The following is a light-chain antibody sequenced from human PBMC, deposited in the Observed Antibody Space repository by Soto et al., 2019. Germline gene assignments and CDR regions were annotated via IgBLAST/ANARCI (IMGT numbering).Light chain of an antibody. CDR3: GTRDSTLNVWV. CDR1: SSNVGHES. V-gene: IGLV1-51*01. Sequence: QSVLTQPPSVSAAPGQTVTISCSGSSSNVGHESVSWYQSLPGTAPKLLIYDNYKRPSGIPDRFSGSKSGTSATLGITGLQTGDEADYYCGTRDSTLNVWVFGGGTKLTVL. CDR2: DNY. J-gene: IGLJ3*02.